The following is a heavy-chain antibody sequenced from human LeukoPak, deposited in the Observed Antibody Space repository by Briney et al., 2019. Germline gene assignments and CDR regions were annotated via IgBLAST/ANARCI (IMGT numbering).Heavy chain of an antibody. CDR3: ARDSGSYYGGFDY. CDR2: IYYSGST. CDR1: GGSIRSYY. Sequence: SETVSLTCTVSGGSIRSYYWSWIRQPPGKGLEWIGYIYYSGSTNYNPSLKSRVTISVDTSKNQFSLKLSSVTAADTAVYYCARDSGSYYGGFDYWGQGTLVTVSS. D-gene: IGHD1-26*01. V-gene: IGHV4-59*01. J-gene: IGHJ4*02.